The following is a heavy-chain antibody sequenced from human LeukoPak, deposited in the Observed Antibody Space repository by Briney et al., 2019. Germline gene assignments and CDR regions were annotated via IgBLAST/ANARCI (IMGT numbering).Heavy chain of an antibody. V-gene: IGHV4-34*01. CDR1: GGSFSGYY. D-gene: IGHD2-15*01. Sequence: PSETLSLTCAVYGGSFSGYYWSWIRQPPGKGLEWIGEINHSGSTNYNPSLKSRVTISVDTSKNQFSLKLSSVTAADTAVYYCARFSDIVVVVAATRENAFDIWGQGTMVTVSS. CDR2: INHSGST. J-gene: IGHJ3*02. CDR3: ARFSDIVVVVAATRENAFDI.